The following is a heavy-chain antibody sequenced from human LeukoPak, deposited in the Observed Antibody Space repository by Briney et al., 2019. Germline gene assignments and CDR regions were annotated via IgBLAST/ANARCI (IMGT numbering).Heavy chain of an antibody. CDR1: GGTFSSYA. CDR3: ASRPYYYDSSGYYGDDAFDI. Sequence: GSSAKVSCKASGGTFSSYAISWVRQAPGQGLEWMGGIIPIFGTANYAQKFQGRVTITTDESTSTAYMELSSLRSEDTAEYYCASRPYYYDSSGYYGDDAFDIWGQGTMVTVSS. J-gene: IGHJ3*02. D-gene: IGHD3-22*01. CDR2: IIPIFGTA. V-gene: IGHV1-69*05.